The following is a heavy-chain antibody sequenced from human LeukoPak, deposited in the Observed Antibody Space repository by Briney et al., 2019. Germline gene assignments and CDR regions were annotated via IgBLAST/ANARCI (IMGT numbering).Heavy chain of an antibody. CDR2: IYHSGST. V-gene: IGHV4-30-2*01. Sequence: PSQTLSLTCAVSGGSISSGGYSWSWIRQPPGKGLEWIGYIYHSGSTYYNPSLKSRVTISVDRSKNQFSLKLGSVTAADTAVYYCARGSDSSSWTFDYWGQGTLVTVSS. CDR3: ARGSDSSSWTFDY. CDR1: GGSISSGGYS. D-gene: IGHD6-13*01. J-gene: IGHJ4*02.